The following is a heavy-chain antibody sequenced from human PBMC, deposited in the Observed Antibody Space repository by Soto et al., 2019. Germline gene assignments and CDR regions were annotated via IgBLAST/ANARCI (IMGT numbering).Heavy chain of an antibody. CDR3: ARDRSGDYVSNTWFDP. V-gene: IGHV1-69*04. D-gene: IGHD4-17*01. Sequence: ASVKVSSKASGGTFSSYTISWVRQAPGQGLEWMGRIIPILGIANYAQKFQGRVTITADKSTSTAYMELSSLRSEDTAVYYCARDRSGDYVSNTWFDPWGQGTLVTVSS. CDR2: IIPILGIA. CDR1: GGTFSSYT. J-gene: IGHJ5*02.